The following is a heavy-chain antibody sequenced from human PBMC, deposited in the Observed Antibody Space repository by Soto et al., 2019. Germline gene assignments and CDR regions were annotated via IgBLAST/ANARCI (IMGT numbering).Heavy chain of an antibody. Sequence: QVQLVQSGAEVKKPGASVKVSCKASGYTFTSYYMHWVRQAPGQGLEWMGIINPSGGSTSYAQKCQGRVTMTRDTSTSTVYMELSRLRSEDTAVYYCAGVNIGRYCSSTSCRGGMDVWGQGTTVTVSS. V-gene: IGHV1-46*01. D-gene: IGHD2-2*01. CDR2: INPSGGST. J-gene: IGHJ6*02. CDR3: AGVNIGRYCSSTSCRGGMDV. CDR1: GYTFTSYY.